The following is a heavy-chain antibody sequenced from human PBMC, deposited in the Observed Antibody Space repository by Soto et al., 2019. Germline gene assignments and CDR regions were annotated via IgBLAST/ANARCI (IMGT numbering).Heavy chain of an antibody. CDR2: INPNSGGT. CDR1: GYTFTGYY. Sequence: QVQLVQSGAEVKKPGASVKVSCKASGYTFTGYYIHWVRQAPGQGLEWMGWINPNSGGTNFAQKFQGWVTMTRDTSISTAYMELRRLRSDDTAVYYYARTVDDSLANDAFDIWGQGTMVTVSS. J-gene: IGHJ3*02. CDR3: ARTVDDSLANDAFDI. D-gene: IGHD2-15*01. V-gene: IGHV1-2*04.